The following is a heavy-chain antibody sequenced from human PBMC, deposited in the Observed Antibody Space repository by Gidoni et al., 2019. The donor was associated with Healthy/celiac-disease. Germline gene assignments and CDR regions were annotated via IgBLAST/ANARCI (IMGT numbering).Heavy chain of an antibody. D-gene: IGHD6-13*01. CDR3: ARGPAAVTKDAFDI. Sequence: QVQLQESGPGLVKPSETLSLTCTVSGGSLSSYYWSWIRQPPGKGLEWIGYIYYSGSTNYNPSLKSRVTISVDTSKNQFSLKLSSVTAADTAVYYCARGPAAVTKDAFDIWGQGTMVTVSS. CDR1: GGSLSSYY. CDR2: IYYSGST. J-gene: IGHJ3*02. V-gene: IGHV4-59*01.